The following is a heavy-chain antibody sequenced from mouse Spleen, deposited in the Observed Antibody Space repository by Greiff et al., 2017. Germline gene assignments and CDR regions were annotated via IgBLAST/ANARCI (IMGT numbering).Heavy chain of an antibody. D-gene: IGHD1-1*01. Sequence: QVQLQQSGAELARPGASVKLSCKASGYTFTSYGISWVKQRTGQGLEWIGEIYPRSGNTYYNEKFKGKATLTADKSSSTAYMELRSLTSEDSAVYFCARVGDLITTVVATDAMDYWGQGTSVTVSS. CDR1: GYTFTSYG. V-gene: IGHV1-81*01. CDR3: ARVGDLITTVVATDAMDY. CDR2: IYPRSGNT. J-gene: IGHJ4*01.